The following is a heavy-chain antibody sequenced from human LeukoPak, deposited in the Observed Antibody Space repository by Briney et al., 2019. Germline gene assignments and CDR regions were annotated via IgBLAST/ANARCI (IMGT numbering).Heavy chain of an antibody. Sequence: GGSLRLSCAASGFTFSSYGMHWVRQAPGKGLEWVAVISYDGSNKYYADSVKGRFTISRDNSKNTLYLQMNSLRAEDTAVYYCASQPSGPSVGHYYYDEAWGQGTLVTVSS. J-gene: IGHJ5*02. D-gene: IGHD3-22*01. CDR3: ASQPSGPSVGHYYYDEA. CDR1: GFTFSSYG. CDR2: ISYDGSNK. V-gene: IGHV3-30*03.